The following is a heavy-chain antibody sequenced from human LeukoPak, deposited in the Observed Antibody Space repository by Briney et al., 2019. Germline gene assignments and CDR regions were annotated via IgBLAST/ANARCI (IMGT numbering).Heavy chain of an antibody. CDR2: INHSGST. D-gene: IGHD3-3*01. V-gene: IGHV4-34*01. CDR1: GGSFSGYY. CDR3: AGTIFGVDPGDYYYYYMDV. J-gene: IGHJ6*03. Sequence: SETLSLTYAVYGGSFSGYYWSWIRQPPGKGLEWIGEINHSGSTNYNPSLKSRVTISVDTSKNQFSPKLSSVTAADTAVYYCAGTIFGVDPGDYYYYYMDVWGKGTTVTVSS.